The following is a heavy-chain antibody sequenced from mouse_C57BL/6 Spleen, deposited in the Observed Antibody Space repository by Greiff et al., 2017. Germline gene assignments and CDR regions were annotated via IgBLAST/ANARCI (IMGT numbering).Heavy chain of an antibody. V-gene: IGHV1-64*01. CDR3: ARSRDYSPFDD. J-gene: IGHJ2*01. CDR2: IYPNSGST. D-gene: IGHD2-12*01. CDR1: GYTFTSYW. Sequence: QVQLQQPGAELVKPGASVKLSCKASGYTFTSYWMHWVKQRPGQGLEWIGMIYPNSGSTNYNEKFKSKATLTVDKSSSTAYMHLSSLTSEDSAVYYCARSRDYSPFDDWGQGTTVTVSS.